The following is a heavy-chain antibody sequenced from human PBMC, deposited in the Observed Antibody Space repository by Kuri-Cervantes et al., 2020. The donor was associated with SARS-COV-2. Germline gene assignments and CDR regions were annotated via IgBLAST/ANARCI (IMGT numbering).Heavy chain of an antibody. CDR2: IYPSDSDT. Sequence: GESLKISCKVSGYTFTTHWIGWLRQMPGKGLEWMGIIYPSDSDTRYSPSFQGQVIISVDRSINTAYLQWSSPKPSDTAIYYCARRGSATTLLDYWGQGTQVTVSS. CDR1: GYTFTTHW. V-gene: IGHV5-51*01. J-gene: IGHJ4*02. D-gene: IGHD2-15*01. CDR3: ARRGSATTLLDY.